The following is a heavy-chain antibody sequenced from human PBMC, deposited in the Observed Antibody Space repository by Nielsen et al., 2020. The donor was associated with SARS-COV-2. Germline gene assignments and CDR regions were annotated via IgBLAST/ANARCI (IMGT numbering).Heavy chain of an antibody. CDR3: AKDGVVRGDALDL. CDR1: GFTFNIYA. J-gene: IGHJ3*01. CDR2: VSASGGST. D-gene: IGHD3-10*01. V-gene: IGHV3-23*01. Sequence: GGSLRLSCAASGFTFNIYAMAWVRRAPGRGLQWVPGVSASGGSTYYTDSVKGRFSISRDNSKNTLFLQMHSLRVEDTAVYYCAKDGVVRGDALDLWGQGTVVTVSS.